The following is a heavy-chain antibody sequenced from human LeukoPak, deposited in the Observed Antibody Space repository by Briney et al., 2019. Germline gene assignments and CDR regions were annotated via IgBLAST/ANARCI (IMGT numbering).Heavy chain of an antibody. D-gene: IGHD1-7*01. CDR3: ARSRGLELLRFDY. CDR1: GYTFSDYY. J-gene: IGHJ4*02. CDR2: INPNSGDT. Sequence: GASVKVSCKTSGYTFSDYYIHWIRQAPGQGLEWVGWINPNSGDTDYAQKFQGRVTMTRDTSISTAYMELSRLRSDDTAVYYCARSRGLELLRFDYWGQGTLVTVSS. V-gene: IGHV1-2*02.